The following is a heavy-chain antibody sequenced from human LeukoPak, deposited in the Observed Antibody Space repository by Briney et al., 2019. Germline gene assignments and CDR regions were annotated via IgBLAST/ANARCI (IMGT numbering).Heavy chain of an antibody. CDR2: IIPIFGTA. J-gene: IGHJ3*02. V-gene: IGHV1-69*05. CDR1: GGTFSSYA. D-gene: IGHD1-14*01. Sequence: ASVKVSXKASGGTFSSYAISWVRQAPGQGLEWMGRIIPIFGTANYAQKFQGRVTITTDESTSTAYMELSSLRSEDTAVYYCARVSHRGAFDIWGQGTMVTVSS. CDR3: ARVSHRGAFDI.